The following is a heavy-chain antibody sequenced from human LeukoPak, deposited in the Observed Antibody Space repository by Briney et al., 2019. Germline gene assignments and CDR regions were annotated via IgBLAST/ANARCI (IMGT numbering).Heavy chain of an antibody. CDR3: AKAKPATWSFDY. CDR1: GFTFTNYA. Sequence: PGGSLRLSCAASGFTFTNYAMSWVRQAPGKGLEWVSSISGSGVNTYYPDSAKGRFTISRDNSLNTVYLQMHGLRAEDTATYFCAKAKPATWSFDYWGQGTLVTVSS. J-gene: IGHJ4*02. V-gene: IGHV3-23*01. CDR2: ISGSGVNT.